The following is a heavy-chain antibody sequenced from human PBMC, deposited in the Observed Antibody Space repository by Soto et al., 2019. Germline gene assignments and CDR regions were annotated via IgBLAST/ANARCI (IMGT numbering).Heavy chain of an antibody. CDR2: IYYSANT. V-gene: IGHV4-30-4*01. J-gene: IGHJ4*02. CDR3: ARGPCGGDCYPPDS. CDR1: GGSIESGDYY. Sequence: SGTLTLTCTVSGGSIESGDYYWTWIRQPPWKGLEFIGYIYYSANTYYNPSLKSRVTISVDTSKNHLSLKLSSVTAADTAVYYCARGPCGGDCYPPDSWGQGTLVTVSS. D-gene: IGHD2-21*02.